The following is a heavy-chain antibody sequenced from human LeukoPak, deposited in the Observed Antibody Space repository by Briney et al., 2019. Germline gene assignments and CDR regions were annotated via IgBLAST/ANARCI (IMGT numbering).Heavy chain of an antibody. V-gene: IGHV4-59*08. CDR3: ARQRDGYNTDY. CDR2: IYYSGST. CDR1: GGSISSYY. Sequence: SETLSLTCTVSGGSISSYYWSWIRQSPGKGLEWIGYIYYSGSTYYNPSLKSRVTISVDTSKNQFSLKLSSVTAADTAVYYCARQRDGYNTDYWGQGTLVTVSS. D-gene: IGHD5-12*01. J-gene: IGHJ4*02.